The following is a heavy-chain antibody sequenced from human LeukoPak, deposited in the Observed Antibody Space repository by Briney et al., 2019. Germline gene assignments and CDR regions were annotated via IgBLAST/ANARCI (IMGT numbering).Heavy chain of an antibody. J-gene: IGHJ4*02. CDR1: GGSISSSSYY. D-gene: IGHD1-26*01. Sequence: KPSETLSLTCTVSGGSISSSSYYWGWIRQPPGKGLEWIGSMYYSGSTYYNPSLKSRVTISVDTSKNQFSLKLSSVTAADTAVYYCAGHRRVGATIGTYFDYWGQGTLVTVSS. CDR3: AGHRRVGATIGTYFDY. V-gene: IGHV4-39*01. CDR2: MYYSGST.